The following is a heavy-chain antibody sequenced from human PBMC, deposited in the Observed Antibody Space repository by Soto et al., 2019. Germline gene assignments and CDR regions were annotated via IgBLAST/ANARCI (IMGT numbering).Heavy chain of an antibody. Sequence: ASVKVSCKASGYTFTSYYMHWVRQAPGQGLEWMGIINPSGGSTSYAQKFQGRVTMTRDTSTSTVYMELSSLRSEDTAVYYCARETTGYPVVDAFDIWGQGTMVTVSS. V-gene: IGHV1-46*01. CDR2: INPSGGST. CDR1: GYTFTSYY. J-gene: IGHJ3*02. D-gene: IGHD2-2*01. CDR3: ARETTGYPVVDAFDI.